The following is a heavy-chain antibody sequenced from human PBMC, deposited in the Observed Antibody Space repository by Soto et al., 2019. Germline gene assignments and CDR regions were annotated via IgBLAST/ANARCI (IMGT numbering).Heavy chain of an antibody. CDR1: GGSISSSSYY. J-gene: IGHJ5*02. Sequence: QLQLQESGPGLVKPSETLSLTCTVSGGSISSSSYYWGWIRQPPGKGLEWMGSIYYSGSTYYNPSLNSRVPISVDKSKNQFSLKLSSVTAADTAVYYCAIPINDFGGNWFDPWGQGTLVTVSS. D-gene: IGHD4-17*01. CDR2: IYYSGST. CDR3: AIPINDFGGNWFDP. V-gene: IGHV4-39*01.